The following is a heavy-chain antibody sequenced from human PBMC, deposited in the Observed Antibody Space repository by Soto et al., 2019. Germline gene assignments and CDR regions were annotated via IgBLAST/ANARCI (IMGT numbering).Heavy chain of an antibody. CDR1: GDSVSSNSAA. Sequence: PSQTLSLTCAISGDSVSSNSAAWNWIRQSPSRGLEWLGRTYYRSKWYNDYAVSVKSRITINPDTSKNQFSLQLNSVTPEDTAVYYCARGGGSSPYYCYGMDVWGKGTTVTVSS. CDR3: ARGGGSSPYYCYGMDV. V-gene: IGHV6-1*01. J-gene: IGHJ6*04. D-gene: IGHD3-16*01. CDR2: TYYRSKWYN.